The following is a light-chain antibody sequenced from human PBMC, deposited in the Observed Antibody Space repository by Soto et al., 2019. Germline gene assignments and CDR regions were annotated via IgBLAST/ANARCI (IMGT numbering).Light chain of an antibody. V-gene: IGLV2-14*01. Sequence: QSVLTQPASVSGSPGQSITISCTGTSSDVGGYNYVSWYQQHPGKAPKLMIYEVTNRPSGLSNRFSGSKSGNTASLTISGLQAEDEADYYCCSYTSSSTLVFGGGTKLTVL. CDR1: SSDVGGYNY. CDR3: CSYTSSSTLV. J-gene: IGLJ3*02. CDR2: EVT.